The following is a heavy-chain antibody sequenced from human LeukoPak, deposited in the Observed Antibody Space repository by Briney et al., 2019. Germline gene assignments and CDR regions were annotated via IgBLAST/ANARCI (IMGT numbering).Heavy chain of an antibody. Sequence: GGSLRLSCAASGFTFSSYAMHWVRQAPGKGLEWVAVISYDGSNKYYADSVKGRFTISRDNSKNTLYLQMNSLRAEDTAVYYCARGARSSLPFDYWGQGTLVTVSS. CDR2: ISYDGSNK. CDR1: GFTFSSYA. V-gene: IGHV3-30*04. D-gene: IGHD1-26*01. J-gene: IGHJ4*02. CDR3: ARGARSSLPFDY.